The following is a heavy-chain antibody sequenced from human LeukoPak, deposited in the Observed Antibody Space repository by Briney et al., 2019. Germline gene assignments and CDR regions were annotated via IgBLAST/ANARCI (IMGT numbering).Heavy chain of an antibody. CDR3: ARLGNGYNRYYFEY. Sequence: SETLSLTCTVFGGSISSSTYSWGWIRQPPGKGLEWIGNIYYSGSTDYNPSLKSRVLIFVDTSKNQFSLKLRAVTAPDTAVYYCARLGNGYNRYYFEYWGQGTLVTVSS. D-gene: IGHD5-24*01. CDR2: IYYSGST. J-gene: IGHJ4*02. V-gene: IGHV4-39*01. CDR1: GGSISSSTYS.